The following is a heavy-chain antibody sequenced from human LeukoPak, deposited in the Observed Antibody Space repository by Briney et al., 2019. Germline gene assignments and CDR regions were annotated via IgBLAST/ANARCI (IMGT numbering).Heavy chain of an antibody. CDR3: ARESKGSSYFYYYMDV. CDR1: GGSISSSAW. V-gene: IGHV4-4*02. D-gene: IGHD3-3*01. CDR2: INDRGTI. Sequence: PSETLSLTCVVSGGSISSSAWWTWVRQSPGKGLEWIGEINDRGTINYNPPLQRRVSISVDKSKNQFSLILNSVTDADTARYYCARESKGSSYFYYYMDVWGKGTTVTVSS. J-gene: IGHJ6*03.